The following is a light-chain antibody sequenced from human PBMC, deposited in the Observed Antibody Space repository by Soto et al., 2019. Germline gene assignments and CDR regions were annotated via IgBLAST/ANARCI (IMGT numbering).Light chain of an antibody. CDR3: QQSYNTPLT. Sequence: DIQMTQSPSSLSASVGDTVTITCRASQSISSYLNWFQQKPGKAPKLLIYAASSLQSGVPSRFSGGGSGTDFTLSISSLQPEDFATYYCQQSYNTPLTFGGGTKVEIK. J-gene: IGKJ4*01. V-gene: IGKV1-39*01. CDR1: QSISSY. CDR2: AAS.